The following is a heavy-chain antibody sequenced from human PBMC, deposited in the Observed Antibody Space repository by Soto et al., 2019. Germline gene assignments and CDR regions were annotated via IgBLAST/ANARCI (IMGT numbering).Heavy chain of an antibody. CDR3: ARDCCSGNHYAH. CDR2: IYSDGRT. CDR1: GYTFTGYF. Sequence: ASGYTFTGYFMHWVRQAPGKGLEWVSAIYSDGRTYYADSVKGRFSISGDISKNTVYLQMNSLGSEDTAIYYCARDCCSGNHYAHWGQGTLVTVSS. J-gene: IGHJ4*02. D-gene: IGHD1-26*01. V-gene: IGHV3-53*01.